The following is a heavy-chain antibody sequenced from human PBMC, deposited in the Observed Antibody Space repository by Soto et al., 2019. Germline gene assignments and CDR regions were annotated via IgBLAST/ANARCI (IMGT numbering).Heavy chain of an antibody. Sequence: SQTLSLTCALSGDSVSSNSAAWNWIRQSPSRGLEWLGRTYYRSKWNSDYAVSLRGRITINPNTSKNQVSLQLNSVTPEDTAVYYCPRGSVRIGARRETWFDPWGQGTLVTVSS. D-gene: IGHD6-6*01. CDR2: TYYRSKWNS. CDR1: GDSVSSNSAA. CDR3: PRGSVRIGARRETWFDP. J-gene: IGHJ5*02. V-gene: IGHV6-1*01.